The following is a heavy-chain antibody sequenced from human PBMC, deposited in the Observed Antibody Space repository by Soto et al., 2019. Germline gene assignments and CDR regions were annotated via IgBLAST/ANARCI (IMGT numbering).Heavy chain of an antibody. CDR3: AKLRRIHFCDP. CDR2: IYYSGST. D-gene: IGHD3-16*01. Sequence: PSETLSLTCTVSGGSISSSSYYWGWIRQPPGKGLEWIGSIYYSGSTYYNPSLKSRVTISVDTSKNQFSLKLSSVPAADTAVYYCAKLRRIHFCDPWGQETLVTAS. CDR1: GGSISSSSYY. V-gene: IGHV4-39*01. J-gene: IGHJ5*02.